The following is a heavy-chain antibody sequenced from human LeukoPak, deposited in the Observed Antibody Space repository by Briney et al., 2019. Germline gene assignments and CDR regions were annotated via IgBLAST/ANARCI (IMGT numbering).Heavy chain of an antibody. D-gene: IGHD3-10*01. CDR2: INPNSGGT. V-gene: IGHV1-2*02. Sequence: ASVKVSCRASGYMFTAYFMHWVREAPGQGREWMGWINPNSGGTNYAQNFQGRVTMTRDTSISTAYMELSSLISDDTAVYFCARRSTYGSGREVGALDCWGQGTLVTVSS. CDR1: GYMFTAYF. CDR3: ARRSTYGSGREVGALDC. J-gene: IGHJ4*02.